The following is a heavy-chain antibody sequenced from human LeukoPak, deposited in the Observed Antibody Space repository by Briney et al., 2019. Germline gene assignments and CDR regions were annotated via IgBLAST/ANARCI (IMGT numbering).Heavy chain of an antibody. D-gene: IGHD3-10*01. CDR3: AKEIGELLIDY. CDR1: VFTFSSYA. J-gene: IGHJ4*02. Sequence: GGSLRLSCAASVFTFSSYAMRWVRQAPGKGLEWVSVISGSGGSTYYADSVKGRFTITRNNSKNTLYLQMNSLGADDTAVYYCAKEIGELLIDYWGQGTLVTVSS. V-gene: IGHV3-23*01. CDR2: ISGSGGST.